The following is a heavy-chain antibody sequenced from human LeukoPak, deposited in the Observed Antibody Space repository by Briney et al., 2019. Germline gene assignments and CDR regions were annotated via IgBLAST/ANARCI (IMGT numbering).Heavy chain of an antibody. CDR2: IYSGGST. V-gene: IGHV3-53*01. CDR3: ARGGSYLSAFDI. D-gene: IGHD1-26*01. Sequence: PGGSLRLSCAASGFTVSSNYMSWVRQAPGKGLEWVSIIYSGGSTFYADSVKGRFTISRDNSNNTLYRQMNSLRAEDTAVYYCARGGSYLSAFDIWGQGTMVTVSS. CDR1: GFTVSSNY. J-gene: IGHJ3*02.